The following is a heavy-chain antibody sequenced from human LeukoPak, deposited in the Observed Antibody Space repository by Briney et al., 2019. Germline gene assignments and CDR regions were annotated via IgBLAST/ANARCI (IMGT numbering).Heavy chain of an antibody. Sequence: ASVKVSCKASGGTFTKYISWVRQAPGQGLEWMGGIILIFGTANYAQKFQGRVTITADKSTSTAYMELSSLRSEDTAVYYCARSGGSGSYYKHYYYYMDVWGKGPRSPSP. CDR2: IILIFGTA. J-gene: IGHJ6*03. V-gene: IGHV1-69*06. CDR1: GGTFTKY. D-gene: IGHD3-10*01. CDR3: ARSGGSGSYYKHYYYYMDV.